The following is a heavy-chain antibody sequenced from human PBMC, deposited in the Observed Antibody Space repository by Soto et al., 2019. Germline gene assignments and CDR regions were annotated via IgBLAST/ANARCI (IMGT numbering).Heavy chain of an antibody. CDR3: ARSRGYSYAGYYYYYGMDV. Sequence: GGSLRLSCAASGFTFSSYAMHWVRQAPGKGLEWVAVISYDGSNKYYADSVKGRFTISRDNSKNTLYLQMNSLRAEDTAVYYCARSRGYSYAGYYYYYGMDVWGQGTTVTVSS. J-gene: IGHJ6*02. CDR1: GFTFSSYA. D-gene: IGHD5-18*01. V-gene: IGHV3-30-3*01. CDR2: ISYDGSNK.